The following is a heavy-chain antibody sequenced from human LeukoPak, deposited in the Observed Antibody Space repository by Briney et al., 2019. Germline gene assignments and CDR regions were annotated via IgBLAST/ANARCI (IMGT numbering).Heavy chain of an antibody. CDR3: ARGLAPYFDY. J-gene: IGHJ4*02. CDR2: INHSGST. CDR1: GGSFSGYY. Sequence: SETLSLTCAVYGGSFSGYYWSWIRQPPGKGLEWIGEINHSGSTNYNPSLKSRVTISVDTSKNQSSLKLSSVTAADTAVYYCARGLAPYFDYWGQGTLVTVSS. V-gene: IGHV4-34*01.